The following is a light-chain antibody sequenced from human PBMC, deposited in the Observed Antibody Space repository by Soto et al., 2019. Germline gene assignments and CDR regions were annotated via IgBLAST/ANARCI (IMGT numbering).Light chain of an antibody. CDR3: QQYNNWPRT. J-gene: IGKJ1*01. CDR1: QSVSSF. V-gene: IGKV3-15*01. CDR2: GAT. Sequence: EIVLTQSPATLSLSPGERATLSCRASQSVSSFLAWYQQKPGQAPRLLIHGATTRATGIPARFSGSGSGTEFTLTISSLQSGDFAVYYCQQYNNWPRTFGQGTKVDIK.